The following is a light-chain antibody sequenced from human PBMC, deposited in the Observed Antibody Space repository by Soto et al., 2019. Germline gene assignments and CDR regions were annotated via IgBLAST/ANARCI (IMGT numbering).Light chain of an antibody. CDR3: QQTDSTPPN. V-gene: IGKV1-39*01. CDR1: QNIRNY. Sequence: DMQMTQSPSSLSASVGDRVTITCRASQNIRNYLNWYQQKPGKAPKLLIYAASSLQSGVPSRFSGSGSGTDFTLTISSLKNEDFATYYCQQTDSTPPNFGQGTRLEIK. CDR2: AAS. J-gene: IGKJ5*01.